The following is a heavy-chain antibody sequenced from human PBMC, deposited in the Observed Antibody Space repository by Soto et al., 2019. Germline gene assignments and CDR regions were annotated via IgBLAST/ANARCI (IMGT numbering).Heavy chain of an antibody. CDR3: AKWFIREYSYAFDY. J-gene: IGHJ4*02. D-gene: IGHD5-18*01. V-gene: IGHV3-23*01. CDR1: GFTFSSYA. CDR2: ISDSGDSP. Sequence: GGSLRLSCAASGFTFSSYAMSWVRQAPGKGLEWVSTISDSGDSPYYADSVKGRFTVSRDNSKNTLSLQMNSLRAEDTAVYYCAKWFIREYSYAFDYWGQGTLVTVSS.